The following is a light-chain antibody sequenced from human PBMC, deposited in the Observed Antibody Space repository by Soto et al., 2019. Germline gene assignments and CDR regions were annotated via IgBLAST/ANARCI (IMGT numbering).Light chain of an antibody. J-gene: IGLJ1*01. CDR3: QSYDSTLSARDV. V-gene: IGLV1-40*01. CDR2: GNT. CDR1: SSNIGNSYV. Sequence: QSVLTQPPSVSAAPGQKVTISCSGSSSNIGNSYVSWYQQLPGTAPKLLIFGNTNRPSGVPDRFSGSKSGTSASLAITGLQAEDEGDYYCQSYDSTLSARDVFGTGTKVTGL.